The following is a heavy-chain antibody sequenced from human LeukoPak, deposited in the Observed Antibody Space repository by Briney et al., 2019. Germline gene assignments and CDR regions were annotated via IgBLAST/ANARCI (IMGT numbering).Heavy chain of an antibody. V-gene: IGHV4-34*01. J-gene: IGHJ4*02. CDR1: GGSFSGYH. D-gene: IGHD5-12*01. CDR2: VNHSGST. CDR3: ARANRYDLFFDY. Sequence: SETLSLTCAVYGGSFSGYHWSWIRQPPGRGLEWIGQVNHSGSTNYNPSLKSRVTILVDTSKNQFSLRLSSVTAADTAVYYCARANRYDLFFDYWGQGTLVTVSS.